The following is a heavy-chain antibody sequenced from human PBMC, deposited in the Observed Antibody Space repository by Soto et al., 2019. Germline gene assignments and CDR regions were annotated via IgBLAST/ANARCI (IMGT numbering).Heavy chain of an antibody. Sequence: QVQLVQSGAEVKKPGASVKVSCKASGYTFTSYGISWVRQAPGQVREWMGWISACNGNTNYAQKLQGRVTMTTDTSTSTAYMELRSLRSDDTAVYYCARGTTIPYYYYYMDVWGKGTTVTVSS. D-gene: IGHD1-7*01. J-gene: IGHJ6*03. CDR3: ARGTTIPYYYYYMDV. V-gene: IGHV1-18*01. CDR2: ISACNGNT. CDR1: GYTFTSYG.